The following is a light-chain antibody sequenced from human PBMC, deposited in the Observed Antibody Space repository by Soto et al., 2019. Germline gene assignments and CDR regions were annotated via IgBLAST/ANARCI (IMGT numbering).Light chain of an antibody. CDR1: QGINKY. J-gene: IGKJ3*01. CDR2: DAS. CDR3: QEYNTYPFT. Sequence: DIQMTQSASSLSASVGDRVTSTCRASQGINKYLAWVQQKPGKAPKSLIYDASSWHSGVPSKFSGSRYGTDFTINISSLQPADFPTSYCQEYNTYPFTFGRGTKVDIK. V-gene: IGKV1-16*02.